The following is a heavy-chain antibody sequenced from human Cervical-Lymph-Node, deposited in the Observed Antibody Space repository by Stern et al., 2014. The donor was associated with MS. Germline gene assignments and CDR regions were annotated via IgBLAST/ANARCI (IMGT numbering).Heavy chain of an antibody. Sequence: QVQLQESGPGLVKPSQTLSLSCTVSGGSISSGTYYWSWIRQPAGKGLEWIGRIYTRGIPFSTPSLRRRPTISVDTPKNQSSLNLSSVTAADTAVYYCAREAVAADNNWFDPWGQGTLVAVSS. J-gene: IGHJ5*02. D-gene: IGHD6-19*01. CDR1: GGSISSGTYY. CDR3: AREAVAADNNWFDP. V-gene: IGHV4-61*02. CDR2: IYTRGIP.